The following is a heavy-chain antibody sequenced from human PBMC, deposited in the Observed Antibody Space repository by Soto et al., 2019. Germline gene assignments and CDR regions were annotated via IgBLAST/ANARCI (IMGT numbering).Heavy chain of an antibody. CDR2: IDPSDSQI. Sequence: GESLKISCQGSGYRFNDYWISWVRQMPGKGLEWMGRIDPSDSQIKYSPSFQGHITISSDKSFSTAYLELNSLTSDDTAVYYCAREVGYGDFSAALLDWGQGTLVTVSS. CDR3: AREVGYGDFSAALLD. D-gene: IGHD2-21*02. CDR1: GYRFNDYW. V-gene: IGHV5-10-1*01. J-gene: IGHJ4*02.